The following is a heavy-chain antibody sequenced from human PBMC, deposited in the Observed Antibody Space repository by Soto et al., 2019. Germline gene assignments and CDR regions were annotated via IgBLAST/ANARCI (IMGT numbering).Heavy chain of an antibody. V-gene: IGHV6-1*01. J-gene: IGHJ5*02. CDR2: TYYRSKWYN. CDR3: ARARGSGSYYQPGGWFDP. D-gene: IGHD3-10*01. CDR1: GDSVSSNSAA. Sequence: QVQLQQSGPGLVKPSQTLSLTCAISGDSVSSNSAAWNWIRQSPSRGLEWLGRTYYRSKWYNDYAVSVKSRITINPDTSKNQCSLQLNSVTHEDTAVYYCARARGSGSYYQPGGWFDPWGQGTLVTVSS.